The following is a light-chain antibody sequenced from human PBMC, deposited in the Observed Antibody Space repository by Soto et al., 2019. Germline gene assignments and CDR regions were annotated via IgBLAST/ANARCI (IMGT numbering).Light chain of an antibody. CDR2: YAD. CDR3: AAWDASLNGVL. Sequence: QSVLTQPPSVSEAPRQRVTISCSGTSSNIGRNTVSWYQQLPGKAPKLLMYYADLVASGVPDRFSGSKSGTSASLAISGLQSEDEADYYCAAWDASLNGVLFGAGTKVTVL. J-gene: IGLJ2*01. V-gene: IGLV1-36*01. CDR1: SSNIGRNT.